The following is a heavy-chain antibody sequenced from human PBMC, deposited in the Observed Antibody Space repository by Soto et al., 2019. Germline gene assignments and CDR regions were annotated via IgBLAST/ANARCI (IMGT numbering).Heavy chain of an antibody. CDR3: ARKGDNYYDSSGYYSDYYYGMDV. CDR1: GFTFSSYG. D-gene: IGHD3-22*01. J-gene: IGHJ6*02. CDR2: IWYDGSNK. V-gene: IGHV3-33*01. Sequence: QVQLVESGGGVVQPGRSLRLSCAASGFTFSSYGMHWVRQAPGKGLEWVAVIWYDGSNKYYADSVKGRFTISRDNSKNTLYLQMNSLRAEDTAVYYCARKGDNYYDSSGYYSDYYYGMDVWGQGTTVTVSS.